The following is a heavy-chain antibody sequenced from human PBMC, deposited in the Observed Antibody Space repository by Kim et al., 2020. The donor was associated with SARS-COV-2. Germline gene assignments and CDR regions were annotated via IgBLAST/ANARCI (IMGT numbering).Heavy chain of an antibody. J-gene: IGHJ6*02. CDR2: NK. CDR3: AKDSYPFGMDV. D-gene: IGHD3-10*01. V-gene: IGHV3-30*02. Sequence: NKTYPDTVSGPFTISRDNSKNSLYLQMHRLRAEDTGVYYCAKDSYPFGMDVWGQGTAVTVSS.